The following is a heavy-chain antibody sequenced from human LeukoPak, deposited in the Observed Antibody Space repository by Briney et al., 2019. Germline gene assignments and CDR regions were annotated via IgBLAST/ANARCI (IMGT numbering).Heavy chain of an antibody. Sequence: GGSLRLSCAASGFTFSSYWMSWVRQAPGKGLEWVANIKQDGSEKYYVDSVKGRFTISRDNAKNSLYLQMNSLRAEDTAVYYCAKSITMIVVATPEDYFDYWGQGTLVTVSS. CDR1: GFTFSSYW. CDR3: AKSITMIVVATPEDYFDY. V-gene: IGHV3-7*03. J-gene: IGHJ4*02. CDR2: IKQDGSEK. D-gene: IGHD3-22*01.